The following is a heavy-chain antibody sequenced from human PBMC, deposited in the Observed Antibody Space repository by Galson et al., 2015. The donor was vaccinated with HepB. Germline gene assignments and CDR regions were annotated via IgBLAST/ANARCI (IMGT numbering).Heavy chain of an antibody. CDR1: GFSLSTSGMR. CDR3: ARIDDSSGNDAFDI. J-gene: IGHJ3*02. Sequence: LVKPTQTLTLTCTFSGFSLSTSGMRVSWIRQPPGKALEWLARIDWDDDKFYSTSLKTRLTISKDTSKNQVVLTMTNMDPVDTATYYCARIDDSSGNDAFDIWGQGTMVTVSS. V-gene: IGHV2-70*04. CDR2: IDWDDDK. D-gene: IGHD3-22*01.